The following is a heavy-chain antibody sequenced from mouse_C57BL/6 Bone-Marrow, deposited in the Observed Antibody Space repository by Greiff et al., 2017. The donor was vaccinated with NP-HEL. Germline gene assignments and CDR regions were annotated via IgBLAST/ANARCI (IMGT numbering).Heavy chain of an antibody. D-gene: IGHD2-3*01. CDR1: GFNIKDDY. J-gene: IGHJ2*01. CDR3: TTRWLLPYYFDY. CDR2: IDPENGDT. V-gene: IGHV14-4*01. Sequence: VHVKQSGAELVRPGASVKLSCTASGFNIKDDYMHWVKQRPEQGLEWIGWIDPENGDTEYASKFQGKATITSDTSSNTAYLQLSSLTSEDTAVYYCTTRWLLPYYFDYWGQGTTLTVSS.